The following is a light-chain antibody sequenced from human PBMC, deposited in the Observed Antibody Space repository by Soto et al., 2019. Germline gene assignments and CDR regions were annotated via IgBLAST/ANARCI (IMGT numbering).Light chain of an antibody. CDR1: QSISSY. V-gene: IGKV1-39*01. CDR3: QQSYSTPRT. Sequence: DIQMTQSPSSLSASVGDRVKIACGASQSISSYLNWYQQKPGKAPKLLIYAASSWQSGVPSRFSGSGSGTDFTLTIISLQPEDFATYYCQQSYSTPRTFGQGTKVDIK. CDR2: AAS. J-gene: IGKJ1*01.